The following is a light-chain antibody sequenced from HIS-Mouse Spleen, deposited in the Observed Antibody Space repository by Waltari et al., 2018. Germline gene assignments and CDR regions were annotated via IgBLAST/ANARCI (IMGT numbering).Light chain of an antibody. CDR2: KDS. Sequence: SYELTQPPSVSVSPGQTARITCSGDALPNQCAYWYQQKPGQAPVLVIYKDSERPSGIPERFSGSSSGTTVTLTISGVQSEDEADYYCQSADSSGTYWVFGGGTKLTVL. CDR1: ALPNQC. J-gene: IGLJ3*02. V-gene: IGLV3-25*03. CDR3: QSADSSGTYWV.